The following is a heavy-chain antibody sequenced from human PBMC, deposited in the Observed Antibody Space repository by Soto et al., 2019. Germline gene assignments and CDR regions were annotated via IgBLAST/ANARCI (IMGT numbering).Heavy chain of an antibody. D-gene: IGHD3-9*01. CDR1: GGSISSSSYY. Sequence: QLQLQESGPGLVKPSETLSLTCTVSGGSISSSSYYWGWIRQPPGKGLEWIGSIYYSGSTYYNPSLKSRVPVPVVPSKNEFALTLSSVTAADTAVYYCARHPTQYYDILTGYYAPYGMDVWGQGTTVTVSS. J-gene: IGHJ6*02. CDR3: ARHPTQYYDILTGYYAPYGMDV. CDR2: IYYSGST. V-gene: IGHV4-39*01.